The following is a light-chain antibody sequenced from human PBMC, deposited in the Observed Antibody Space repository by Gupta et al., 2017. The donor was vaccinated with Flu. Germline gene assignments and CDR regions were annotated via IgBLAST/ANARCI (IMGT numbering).Light chain of an antibody. CDR3: QQNDSSPRT. CDR1: QSIHTY. V-gene: IGKV1-39*01. CDR2: TAS. Sequence: DIQMTQSPSSLSAFLGNSLTITCRSSQSIHTYVHWYQQRPGKAPRLLMHTASSMTSGIPSRFSGSGSGTEFNLTIDRLQFEDVASYNCQQNDSSPRTFGQGTRLEIK. J-gene: IGKJ5*01.